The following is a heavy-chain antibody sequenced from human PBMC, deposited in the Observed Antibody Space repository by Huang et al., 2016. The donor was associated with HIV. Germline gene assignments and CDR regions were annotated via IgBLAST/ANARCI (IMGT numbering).Heavy chain of an antibody. CDR2: MNPKRGNV. V-gene: IGHV1-8*01. J-gene: IGHJ3*01. CDR3: ARGFGINYNHEAFDV. Sequence: QIQLAQSGAEVKKPGASVKVSCKASGYTFTNYDINWVRQASGQGLEWMGWMNPKRGNVGYTKKFQGRVAILRNSSINTSYLEVTSLTSEDTAVYYCARGFGINYNHEAFDVWGQGTMVTVSS. CDR1: GYTFTNYD. D-gene: IGHD3-10*01.